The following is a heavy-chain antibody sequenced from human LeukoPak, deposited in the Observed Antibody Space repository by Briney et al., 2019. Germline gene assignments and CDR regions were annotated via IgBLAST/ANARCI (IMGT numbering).Heavy chain of an antibody. CDR1: GGSFSGYY. CDR3: ARHGDILTGYELAFDI. Sequence: SETLSLTCAVYGGSFSGYYWSWIRQPPGKGLEWIGEINHSGSTNYNPSLKSRVTISVDTSKNQFSLKLSSVTAADTAVYYCARHGDILTGYELAFDIWGQGTMVTVSS. J-gene: IGHJ3*02. CDR2: INHSGST. V-gene: IGHV4-34*01. D-gene: IGHD3-9*01.